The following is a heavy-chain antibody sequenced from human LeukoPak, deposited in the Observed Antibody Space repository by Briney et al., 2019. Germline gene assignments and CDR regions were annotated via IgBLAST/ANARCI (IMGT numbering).Heavy chain of an antibody. CDR1: GGSFSGYY. CDR3: ASYGSGSYYGY. Sequence: PSETLFLTCAVYGGSFSGYYWSWIRQPPGKGLEWIGEINHSGSTNYNPSLKSRVTISVDTSKNQFSLKLSSVTAADTAVYYCASYGSGSYYGYWGQGTLVTVSS. CDR2: INHSGST. D-gene: IGHD3-10*01. J-gene: IGHJ4*02. V-gene: IGHV4-34*01.